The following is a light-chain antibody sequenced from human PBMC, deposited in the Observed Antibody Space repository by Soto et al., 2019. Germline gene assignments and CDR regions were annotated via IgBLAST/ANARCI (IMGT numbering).Light chain of an antibody. V-gene: IGLV2-14*01. Sequence: QSVLTQPASVSGSPGQSITISCTGTSSDVGTYNYVSWYQQHADKAPKLVIYEVSNRPSGVSNRFSGSKSGNTASLTISGLQAEDEADYYCSSYISSNTIVIFGGGTKLTVL. J-gene: IGLJ2*01. CDR2: EVS. CDR1: SSDVGTYNY. CDR3: SSYISSNTIVI.